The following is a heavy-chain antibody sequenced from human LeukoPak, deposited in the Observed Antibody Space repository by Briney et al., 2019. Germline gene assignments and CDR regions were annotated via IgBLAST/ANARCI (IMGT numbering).Heavy chain of an antibody. V-gene: IGHV4-30-4*01. CDR2: IYYSGST. Sequence: SETLSLTCTVSGGSISSGDYYWSWIRQPPGKGLEWIGYIYYSGSTYYNPSLKSRVTISVDTSMNQFSLKLSSVTAADTAVYYCASSTGSMIGAFDIWGQGTMVTVSS. D-gene: IGHD2/OR15-2a*01. J-gene: IGHJ3*02. CDR3: ASSTGSMIGAFDI. CDR1: GGSISSGDYY.